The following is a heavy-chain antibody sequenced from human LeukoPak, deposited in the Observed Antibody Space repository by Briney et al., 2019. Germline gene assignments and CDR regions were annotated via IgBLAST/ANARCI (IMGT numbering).Heavy chain of an antibody. Sequence: SSVKVSCKASGGTFSSYAISWVRQAPGQGLEWMGGIIPIFGTANYAQKFQGRVTITADESTSTAYMELSSLRSEDTAVYYCARTQAIAAAGLDDAFDIWGQGTMVTVSS. CDR2: IIPIFGTA. CDR1: GGTFSSYA. CDR3: ARTQAIAAAGLDDAFDI. V-gene: IGHV1-69*01. D-gene: IGHD6-13*01. J-gene: IGHJ3*02.